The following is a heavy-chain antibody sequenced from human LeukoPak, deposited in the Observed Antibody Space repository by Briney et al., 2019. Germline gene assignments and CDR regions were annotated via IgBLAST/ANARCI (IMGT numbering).Heavy chain of an antibody. J-gene: IGHJ4*02. V-gene: IGHV4-34*01. Sequence: SETLSLTCAVYGGSFSGYYWSWIRQPPGKGLEWIGEINHSGSTNYNPSLKSRVTISVDTSKNQFSLKLSSVTAADTAVYYCARDPSAVAGYFDYWGQGTLVTVSS. CDR3: ARDPSAVAGYFDY. CDR2: INHSGST. D-gene: IGHD6-19*01. CDR1: GGSFSGYY.